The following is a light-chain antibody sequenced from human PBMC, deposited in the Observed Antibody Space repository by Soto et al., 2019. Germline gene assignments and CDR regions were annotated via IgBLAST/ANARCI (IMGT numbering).Light chain of an antibody. CDR3: HQHGSSPWT. Sequence: ESVLTQSPGTLSLSPGERATLSCRARQSVLSSYLAWYQQKPGHAPRLLIYLASSRAAGIPDRFSGSGSGTKFTLASRRLEPEDFAVYSCHQHGSSPWTFGQGTRV. J-gene: IGKJ1*01. CDR2: LAS. V-gene: IGKV3-20*01. CDR1: QSVLSSY.